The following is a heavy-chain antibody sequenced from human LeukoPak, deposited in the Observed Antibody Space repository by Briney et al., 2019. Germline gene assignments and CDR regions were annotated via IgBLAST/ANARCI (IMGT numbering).Heavy chain of an antibody. CDR2: ISDDGNTR. CDR1: GFTFRNYA. Sequence: GGSLRLSCAASGFTFRNYAMHWVRQAPGKGLEWVAFISDDGNTRFHADSVKGRFIISRDNSKNTLYLQMNSLRAEDTAVYYCAKALYYYDSSGYYDYWGQGTLVTVSS. D-gene: IGHD3-22*01. J-gene: IGHJ4*02. CDR3: AKALYYYDSSGYYDY. V-gene: IGHV3-30*04.